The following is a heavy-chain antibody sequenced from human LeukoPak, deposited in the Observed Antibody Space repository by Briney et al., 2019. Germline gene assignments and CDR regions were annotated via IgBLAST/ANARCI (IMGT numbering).Heavy chain of an antibody. J-gene: IGHJ6*03. CDR3: ERDRPPSIAAAGRNYYMDV. D-gene: IGHD6-13*01. V-gene: IGHV3-21*01. CDR1: GFTFSSYS. Sequence: GGSLRLSCAASGFTFSSYSMNWVRQAPGKGLEWVSSISSSSSNIYYADSVKGRFTISRDNAKNSLYLQMNSLRAKDTAVYYCERDRPPSIAAAGRNYYMDVWGKGTTVTVSS. CDR2: ISSSSSNI.